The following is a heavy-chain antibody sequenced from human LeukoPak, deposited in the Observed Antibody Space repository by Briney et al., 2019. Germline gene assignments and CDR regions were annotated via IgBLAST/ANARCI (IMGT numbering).Heavy chain of an antibody. J-gene: IGHJ4*02. V-gene: IGHV4-4*09. Sequence: PSETLSLTCTVSGGSISTYYWSWIRRPPGKGLEWIAYIHASGPTNYNPSLKSRITISVDTSKNQFSLKLSSVTAAETAVYYCARHDAGIAARPFDNWDQGTLVTVSS. CDR1: GGSISTYY. CDR2: IHASGPT. CDR3: ARHDAGIAARPFDN. D-gene: IGHD6-6*01.